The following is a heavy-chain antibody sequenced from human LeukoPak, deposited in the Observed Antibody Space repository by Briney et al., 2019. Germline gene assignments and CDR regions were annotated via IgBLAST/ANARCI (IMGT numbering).Heavy chain of an antibody. CDR1: GGSFNDYY. D-gene: IGHD2-2*02. Sequence: PSETLSLTCGVYGGSFNDYYWSWIRQSPGTGLEWIGEIHHSGSTNYNSSLESRVTISIDTSNNQFPLKLTSVTAADTAVYYCASHKYPVQAFDVWGQGTMVTVSS. CDR3: ASHKYPVQAFDV. V-gene: IGHV4-34*01. J-gene: IGHJ3*01. CDR2: IHHSGST.